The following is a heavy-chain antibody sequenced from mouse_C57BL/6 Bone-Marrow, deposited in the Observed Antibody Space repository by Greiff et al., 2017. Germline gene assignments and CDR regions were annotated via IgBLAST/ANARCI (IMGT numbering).Heavy chain of an antibody. CDR1: GYSITSGYD. J-gene: IGHJ2*01. V-gene: IGHV3-1*01. CDR3: AREGFPLLFDY. Sequence: VQLKESGPGMVKPSQSLSLTCTVTGYSITSGYDWHWIRHFPGNKLEWMGYISYSGSTNYNPSLKSRISITHDTSKNHFFLKLNSVTTEDTATYYCAREGFPLLFDYWGQGTTLTVSS. CDR2: ISYSGST. D-gene: IGHD2-10*01.